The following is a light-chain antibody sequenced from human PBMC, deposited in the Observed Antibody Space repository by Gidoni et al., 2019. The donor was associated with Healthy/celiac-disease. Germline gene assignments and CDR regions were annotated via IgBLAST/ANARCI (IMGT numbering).Light chain of an antibody. CDR1: QSVSRY. J-gene: IGKJ4*01. CDR3: QQRSNWPPLT. CDR2: GAS. V-gene: IGKV3-11*01. Sequence: EIVLTQSPATLSLSPGERATLSCRASQSVSRYLAWYQHKPGQAPRLLIYGASNRATGIPARFSGSGSATDFTLTISSLVPEDVAVYYCQQRSNWPPLTFGGGTKVEIK.